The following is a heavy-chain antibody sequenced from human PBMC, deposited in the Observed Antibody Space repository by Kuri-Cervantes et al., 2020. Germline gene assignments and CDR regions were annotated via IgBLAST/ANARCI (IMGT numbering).Heavy chain of an antibody. J-gene: IGHJ6*02. CDR3: ARARLAAAGHYGMDV. Sequence: GGSLRLSCAASGFTFSSYSMNWVRQAPGKGLEGVSYISSSSSTIYYADSVKGRFTISRDNSKNTLYLQMNSLRAEDTAVYYCARARLAAAGHYGMDVWGQGTTVTVSS. CDR1: GFTFSSYS. D-gene: IGHD6-13*01. V-gene: IGHV3-48*01. CDR2: ISSSSSTI.